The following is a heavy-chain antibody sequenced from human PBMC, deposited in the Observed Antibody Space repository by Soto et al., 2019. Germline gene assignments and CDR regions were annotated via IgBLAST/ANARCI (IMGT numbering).Heavy chain of an antibody. D-gene: IGHD1-1*01. Sequence: QVQLVESGGGVVQPGRSLRLSCAASGFTFSTCAMHWVRQAPGKGLGWVAVISYDDSNKYYADSVKGRFIISRDNSKNTLYLQMNSLRAEDTAIYYCARAELPGRQFAFFLGTPFDAWGQGTRVTVSS. V-gene: IGHV3-30-3*01. CDR2: ISYDDSNK. CDR3: ARAELPGRQFAFFLGTPFDA. J-gene: IGHJ5*02. CDR1: GFTFSTCA.